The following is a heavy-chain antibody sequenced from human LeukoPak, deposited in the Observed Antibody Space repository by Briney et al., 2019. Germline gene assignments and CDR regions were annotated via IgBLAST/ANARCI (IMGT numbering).Heavy chain of an antibody. CDR3: AKGVGTNKGGYYFDY. V-gene: IGHV3-30*18. CDR1: GFTFSSYG. J-gene: IGHJ4*02. D-gene: IGHD1-26*01. Sequence: GRSLRLSCAASGFTFSSYGMHWVRQAPGKGLEWVAVISYDGSNKYYADSVKGRFTISRDNSKNTLYVQMNSLRAEDTAVYYCAKGVGTNKGGYYFDYWGQGTPVTVSS. CDR2: ISYDGSNK.